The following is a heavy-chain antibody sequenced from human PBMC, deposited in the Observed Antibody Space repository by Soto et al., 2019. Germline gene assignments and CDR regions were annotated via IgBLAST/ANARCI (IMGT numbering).Heavy chain of an antibody. Sequence: ASVKVSCKASGGTFSSYTISWVRQAPGQGLEWMGRIIPILGIANYAQKFQGRVTITADKSTSTAYMELSSLRAEDTAVYYCASERYSSGWFYWGQGTLVTVSS. CDR1: GGTFSSYT. V-gene: IGHV1-69*02. CDR2: IIPILGIA. J-gene: IGHJ4*02. D-gene: IGHD6-19*01. CDR3: ASERYSSGWFY.